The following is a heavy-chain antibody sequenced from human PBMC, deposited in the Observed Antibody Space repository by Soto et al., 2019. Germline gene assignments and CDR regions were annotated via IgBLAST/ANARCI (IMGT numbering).Heavy chain of an antibody. CDR3: ATTTVRKGRRGDGMDV. CDR1: GYTFTSYG. V-gene: IGHV1-18*04. CDR2: ISAYNGNT. D-gene: IGHD4-4*01. Sequence: QVQLVQSGAEVKKPGASVKVSCKASGYTFTSYGISWVRQAPGQGLEWMGWISAYNGNTNYAQKLQGRVTMTTDTSTSTAYMELRSLRADDTAVYYCATTTVRKGRRGDGMDVWGQGTTVTVSS. J-gene: IGHJ6*02.